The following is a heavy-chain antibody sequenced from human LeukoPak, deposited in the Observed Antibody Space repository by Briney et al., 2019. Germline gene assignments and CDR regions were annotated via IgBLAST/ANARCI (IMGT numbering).Heavy chain of an antibody. Sequence: PGWSLRLSCAASGFRFNTFWMSWVRQAPGKGLEWVANIKQDGNEKYYADSVKGRFTISRDNGKNSLYLQMNSLRAEDTAVYYCAKRIVEATTIDAFDIWGQGTMVTVSS. J-gene: IGHJ3*02. CDR1: GFRFNTFW. V-gene: IGHV3-7*01. CDR2: IKQDGNEK. D-gene: IGHD1-26*01. CDR3: AKRIVEATTIDAFDI.